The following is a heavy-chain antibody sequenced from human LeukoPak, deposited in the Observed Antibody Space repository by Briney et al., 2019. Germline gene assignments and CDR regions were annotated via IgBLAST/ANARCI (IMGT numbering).Heavy chain of an antibody. D-gene: IGHD3-3*01. CDR1: GFTFRSYA. Sequence: GGSLRLSCAAAGFTFRSYAMNWVRQGPGKGLEWVSTMSASDAGTYYADSVKGRFTISRDNSKNTLYLQMNSLRAEDTAVYYCAKDTEIFGVVWGQGTLVTVSS. CDR2: MSASDAGT. V-gene: IGHV3-23*01. CDR3: AKDTEIFGVV. J-gene: IGHJ4*02.